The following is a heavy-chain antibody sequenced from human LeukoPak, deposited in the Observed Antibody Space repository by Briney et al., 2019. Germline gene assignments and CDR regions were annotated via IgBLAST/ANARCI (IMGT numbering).Heavy chain of an antibody. CDR3: AREGTSTSDAFDI. Sequence: GGSLRLSCVASGFSITIYSMNWVRQAPGKGLEWVSSISGSSSHKSYADSLKGRFTISRDNSKNSLFLQMNSLRAEDTAVYYCAREGTSTSDAFDIWGQGTMVTVSS. D-gene: IGHD2/OR15-2a*01. J-gene: IGHJ3*02. V-gene: IGHV3-21*01. CDR2: ISGSSSHK. CDR1: GFSITIYS.